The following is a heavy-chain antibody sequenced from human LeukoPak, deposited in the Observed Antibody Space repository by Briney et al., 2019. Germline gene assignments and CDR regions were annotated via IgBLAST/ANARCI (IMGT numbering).Heavy chain of an antibody. CDR3: ARAITSSSPENYYMDV. V-gene: IGHV3-66*02. D-gene: IGHD2-2*01. J-gene: IGHJ6*03. CDR2: IYSGGST. CDR1: GFTVSINY. Sequence: GGSLRLSCAPSGFTVSINYMSWVRHAPGKGLEWVSVIYSGGSTYYADSVKGRFTISRDNSKNTLYLQMNSLRAEDTAVYYCARAITSSSPENYYMDVWGKGTTVTVCS.